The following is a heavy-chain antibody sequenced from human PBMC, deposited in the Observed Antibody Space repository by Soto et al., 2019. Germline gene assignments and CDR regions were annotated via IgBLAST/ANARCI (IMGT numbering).Heavy chain of an antibody. V-gene: IGHV4-4*02. D-gene: IGHD6-19*01. J-gene: IGHJ4*02. CDR2: MFHSGST. CDR1: GDSVISYWY. CDR3: VMSPGWYKIDS. Sequence: SETLSLSCAVSGDSVISYWYWGWVRQSPGKGLEWIADMFHSGSTNYSPSLESRVTLSVDKSKNQFSLRMNSVTAADTAVYFCVMSPGWYKIDSWGQGILVTVSS.